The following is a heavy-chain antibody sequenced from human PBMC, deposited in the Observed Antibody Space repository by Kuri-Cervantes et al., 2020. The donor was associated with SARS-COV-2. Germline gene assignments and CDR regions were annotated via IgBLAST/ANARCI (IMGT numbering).Heavy chain of an antibody. CDR1: GFTFSSYG. Sequence: GESLKISCAASGFTFSSYGMHWVRQAPGKGLEWVAVIWYDGSNKYYADSVRGRFTISRDNSKNTLFLQMSSLRAEDTAVYYCQIAAAGKFFHWGQGTLVTVSS. J-gene: IGHJ4*02. CDR3: QIAAAGKFFH. CDR2: IWYDGSNK. D-gene: IGHD6-13*01. V-gene: IGHV3-30*02.